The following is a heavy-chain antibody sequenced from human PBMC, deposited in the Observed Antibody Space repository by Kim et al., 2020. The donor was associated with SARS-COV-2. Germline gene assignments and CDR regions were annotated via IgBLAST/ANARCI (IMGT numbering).Heavy chain of an antibody. D-gene: IGHD3-10*01. CDR1: GGTFSSYA. V-gene: IGHV1-69*13. Sequence: SVKVSCKASGGTFSSYAISWVRQAPGQGLEWMGGIIPIFGTANYAQKFQGRVTITADESTSTAYMELSSLRSEDTAVYYCARNGAIYGSGSYYFDYWGQGTLVTVSS. CDR2: IIPIFGTA. J-gene: IGHJ4*02. CDR3: ARNGAIYGSGSYYFDY.